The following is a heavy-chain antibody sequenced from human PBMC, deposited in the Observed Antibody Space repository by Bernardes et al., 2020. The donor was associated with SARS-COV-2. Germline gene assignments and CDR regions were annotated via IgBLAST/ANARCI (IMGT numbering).Heavy chain of an antibody. CDR2: ISNDGAST. CDR3: VKGSVAVAGVDY. V-gene: IGHV3-64D*06. J-gene: IGHJ4*02. D-gene: IGHD6-19*01. Sequence: GGSLRLSCSVSGFTFSSYTMHWIRQAPGKGLEYVSAISNDGASTFYADSVKGRFIISSDNSKNTLYLQMSSLRVEETAIYYCVKGSVAVAGVDYWGQGTLVTVSS. CDR1: GFTFSSYT.